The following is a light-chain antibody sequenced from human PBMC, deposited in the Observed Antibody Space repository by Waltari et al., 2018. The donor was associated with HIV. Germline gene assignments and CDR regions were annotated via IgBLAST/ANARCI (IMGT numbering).Light chain of an antibody. Sequence: SSELTQPPSVSVSPGQTARHTCSGDTSPKPYTHWFQQKPGQAPVVVIHKNTERPSGIPERFSASRSGTTVTLTITGVQTDDEADYYCLSADSSGTYVFGPGTTVTVL. CDR2: KNT. CDR1: TSPKPY. CDR3: LSADSSGTYV. V-gene: IGLV3-25*03. J-gene: IGLJ1*01.